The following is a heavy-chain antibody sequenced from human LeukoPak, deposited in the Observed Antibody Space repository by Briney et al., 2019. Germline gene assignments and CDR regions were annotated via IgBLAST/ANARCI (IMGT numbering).Heavy chain of an antibody. CDR2: IKSKADGETI. V-gene: IGHV3-15*07. J-gene: IGHJ4*02. CDR1: GSTFTNAW. CDR3: STLTSRGLSDS. D-gene: IGHD1-20*01. Sequence: GGSLRLSCAASGSTFTNAWMNWVRQAPGKGLEWVGRIKSKADGETIDYAAPVKGRFTFSRDDSKNMLYLQMNSLKSEDTAVYYCSTLTSRGLSDSWGQGTLVTVSS.